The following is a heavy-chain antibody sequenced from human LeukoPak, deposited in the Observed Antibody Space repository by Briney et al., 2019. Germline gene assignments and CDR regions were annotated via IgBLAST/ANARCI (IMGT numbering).Heavy chain of an antibody. D-gene: IGHD6-19*01. V-gene: IGHV3-30*18. J-gene: IGHJ4*02. Sequence: GGSLRLSCAVSGLTVSSNFMNWVRQAPGRGLEWVAFISYDGSNKYYAGSVKGRFTISRDNSKNTLYLQMNSLRAEDTAVYYCAKDGAYSSGWYFDYWGQGTLVTVSS. CDR3: AKDGAYSSGWYFDY. CDR1: GLTVSSNF. CDR2: ISYDGSNK.